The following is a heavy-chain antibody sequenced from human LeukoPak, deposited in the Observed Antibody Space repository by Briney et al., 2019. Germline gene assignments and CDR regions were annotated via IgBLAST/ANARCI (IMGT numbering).Heavy chain of an antibody. J-gene: IGHJ3*02. CDR3: ARDRAMITFGGVIVTDAFDI. Sequence: SESLSLTCAVYGGSVSGYYWSWIRQPPGKGLEWIGEINHSGSTNYNPSLKSRVTISVDTSKNQFSLKLSSVTAADTAVYYCARDRAMITFGGVIVTDAFDIWGQGTMVTVSS. V-gene: IGHV4-34*01. D-gene: IGHD3-16*02. CDR1: GGSVSGYY. CDR2: INHSGST.